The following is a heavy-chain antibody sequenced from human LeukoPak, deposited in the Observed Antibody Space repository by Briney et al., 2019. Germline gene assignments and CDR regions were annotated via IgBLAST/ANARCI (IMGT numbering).Heavy chain of an antibody. CDR1: GFSLSDYY. CDR2: IDSYGTTI. Sequence: GGSLRLSCAASGFSLSDYYMSWIRQAPGKGLEWVAYIDSYGTTIYYADSVKGLFTISRDSTKNSLYLQMNSLRVEDTAVYYCARKVAFDIWGQGTMVTVSS. CDR3: ARKVAFDI. V-gene: IGHV3-11*01. J-gene: IGHJ3*02.